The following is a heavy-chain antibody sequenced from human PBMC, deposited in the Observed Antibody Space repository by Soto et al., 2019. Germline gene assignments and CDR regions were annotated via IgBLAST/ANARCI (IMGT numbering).Heavy chain of an antibody. J-gene: IGHJ4*02. V-gene: IGHV3-30-3*02. D-gene: IGHD3-3*01. CDR1: GFTFSSYA. CDR3: AKQRASIFGVVPPPVFDY. CDR2: ISYDGSNK. Sequence: PGGSLRLSCAASGFTFSSYAMHWVRQAPGKGLEWVAVISYDGSNKYYADSVKGRFTISRDNSKNTLYLQMNSLRAEDTAVYYCAKQRASIFGVVPPPVFDYWGQGTLVTVSS.